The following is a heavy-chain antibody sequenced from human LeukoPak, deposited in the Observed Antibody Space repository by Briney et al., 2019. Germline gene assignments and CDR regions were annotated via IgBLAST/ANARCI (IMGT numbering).Heavy chain of an antibody. D-gene: IGHD3-16*02. Sequence: SVKVSCKASGGTFSSYAISWVRQAPGQGLEWMGGIIPIFGTANYAQKFQGRVTITTDESTSTAYMELSSLRSEDTAVYYCARADDYVWGSYRLMSHYYYYMDVWGKGTTVTVS. CDR3: ARADDYVWGSYRLMSHYYYYMDV. J-gene: IGHJ6*03. CDR1: GGTFSSYA. CDR2: IIPIFGTA. V-gene: IGHV1-69*05.